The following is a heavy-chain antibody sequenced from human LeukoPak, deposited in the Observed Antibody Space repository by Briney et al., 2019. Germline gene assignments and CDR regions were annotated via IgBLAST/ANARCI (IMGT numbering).Heavy chain of an antibody. D-gene: IGHD3-10*02. J-gene: IGHJ6*04. CDR2: ISSSCSTI. CDR3: ADLGIPMIGGV. CDR1: GFTFSSYE. Sequence: QPGGALRLSCAASGFTFSSYEMNWVRQAPGKGLEWVSYISSSCSTICYAASGKGRFTIYRDNDKNSLYLQMNSLRAEDTAVYYCADLGIPMIGGVWGKGPTVTISS. V-gene: IGHV3-48*03.